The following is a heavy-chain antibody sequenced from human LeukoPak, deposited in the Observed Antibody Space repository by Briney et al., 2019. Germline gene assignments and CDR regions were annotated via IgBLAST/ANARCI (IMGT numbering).Heavy chain of an antibody. V-gene: IGHV4-39*01. J-gene: IGHJ5*02. CDR2: ISYSGRT. D-gene: IGHD1-26*01. Sequence: PSETLSLTCTVSGGSISNSNYYWGWIRQPPGKGLEWMGSISYSGRTYYNSSLESRVTISVETSKNQFSLKLRSVTAADTAVYYCVRISGSGSWGQGTLVTVSS. CDR1: GGSISNSNYY. CDR3: VRISGSGS.